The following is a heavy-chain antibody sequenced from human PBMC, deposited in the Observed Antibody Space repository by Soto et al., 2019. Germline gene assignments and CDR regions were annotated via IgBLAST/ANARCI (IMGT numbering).Heavy chain of an antibody. CDR3: ARGSANWFDP. Sequence: GASVKVSCKGSGGTFSSDAISWVRQAPGQGLEWMGGIIPIFGTANYAQKFQGRVTITADESTSTAYMELSSLRSEDTAVYYCARGSANWFDPWGQGTLVTVSS. V-gene: IGHV1-69*13. CDR1: GGTFSSDA. J-gene: IGHJ5*02. CDR2: IIPIFGTA. D-gene: IGHD6-19*01.